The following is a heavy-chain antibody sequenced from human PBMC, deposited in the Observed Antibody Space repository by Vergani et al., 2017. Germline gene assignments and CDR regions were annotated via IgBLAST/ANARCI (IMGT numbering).Heavy chain of an antibody. CDR2: IYHSGST. Sequence: QVQLQESGPGLVKPSETLSLTCTVSGYSISSGYYWGWIRQPPGKGLEWIGSIYHSGSTYYNPSLKSRVTISVDTSKNQFSLKLSSVTAADTAVYYCARVMVRGVVWFDPGGQGTLVTVSS. CDR1: GYSISSGYY. D-gene: IGHD3-10*01. V-gene: IGHV4-38-2*02. J-gene: IGHJ5*02. CDR3: ARVMVRGVVWFDP.